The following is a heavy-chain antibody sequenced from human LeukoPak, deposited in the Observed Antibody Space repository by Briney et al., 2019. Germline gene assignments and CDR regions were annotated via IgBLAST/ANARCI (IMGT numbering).Heavy chain of an antibody. V-gene: IGHV3-15*01. CDR2: IKSKTDGGTT. CDR3: TTASGYYDSSGYYWLDY. D-gene: IGHD3-22*01. Sequence: KTGGSLRLSCAASGFTFSNAWMSWVRQAPGKGLEWVGRIKSKTDGGTTDYAAPVKGRFTISRDDSKNTLYLQMNSLKTEDTAAYYCTTASGYYDSSGYYWLDYWGQGTLVTVSS. J-gene: IGHJ4*02. CDR1: GFTFSNAW.